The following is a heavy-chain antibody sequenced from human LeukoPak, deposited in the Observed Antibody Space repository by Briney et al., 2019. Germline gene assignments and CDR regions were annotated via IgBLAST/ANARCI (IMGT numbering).Heavy chain of an antibody. CDR1: GFTFSSYE. CDR3: ASLDRGYYYSFDY. J-gene: IGHJ4*02. CDR2: ISSSSSTI. D-gene: IGHD2/OR15-2a*01. V-gene: IGHV3-48*03. Sequence: GGSLRLSCAASGFTFSSYEMNWVRQAPGKGLEWVSYISSSSSTIYYADSVKGRFTISRDNAKNTLYLQMNSLRAEDTAVYFCASLDRGYYYSFDYWGGEPWSPSPQ.